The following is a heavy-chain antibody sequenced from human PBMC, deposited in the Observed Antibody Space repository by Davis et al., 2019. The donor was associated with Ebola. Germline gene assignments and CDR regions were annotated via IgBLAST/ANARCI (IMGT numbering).Heavy chain of an antibody. V-gene: IGHV4-39*07. J-gene: IGHJ2*01. CDR2: IYYNGRT. Sequence: SETLSLTCSVSGGSIYSGTYYWGWVRQPPGKGLEWIGAIYYNGRTYYNSSLEGRVTISLDTSKNQFSLKLRSVTAADTAVYFCARLSGLFSSSSGALYFDLWGRGTLVSVSS. D-gene: IGHD6-6*01. CDR1: GGSIYSGTYY. CDR3: ARLSGLFSSSSGALYFDL.